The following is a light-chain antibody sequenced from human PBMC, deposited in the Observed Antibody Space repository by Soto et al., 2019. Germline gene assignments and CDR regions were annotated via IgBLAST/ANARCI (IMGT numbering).Light chain of an antibody. CDR1: SSDVGGYNY. V-gene: IGLV2-14*01. Sequence: QSVLTQPASVSGSPGQSNTISCTGTSSDVGGYNYVSWYQQHPGKAPKLMIYEVSYRPSGVSNRFSASKSGNTASLTISGLQAEDEADYYCSSYTTSSTYVFGTGTKVTVL. CDR2: EVS. J-gene: IGLJ1*01. CDR3: SSYTTSSTYV.